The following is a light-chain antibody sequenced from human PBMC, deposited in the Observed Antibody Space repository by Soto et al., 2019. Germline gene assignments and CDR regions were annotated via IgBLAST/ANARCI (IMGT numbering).Light chain of an antibody. V-gene: IGKV3-20*01. J-gene: IGKJ4*01. Sequence: EIVLTQSPGTLSLSPGERATLSCRASQSVSNNYLAWYQQKPGQAPRLVVYGASSRATGVPDRFSGSGSGTDFTLTISRLEPEDFAVYYCQQYGSSPLTFGGGTKVDI. CDR1: QSVSNNY. CDR2: GAS. CDR3: QQYGSSPLT.